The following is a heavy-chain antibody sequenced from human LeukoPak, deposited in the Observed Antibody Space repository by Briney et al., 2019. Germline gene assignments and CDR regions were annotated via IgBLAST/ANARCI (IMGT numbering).Heavy chain of an antibody. CDR3: AKDRSDNSTWYCMDV. Sequence: GGSLRLSCAASGFTFSSYWMSWVRQAPGKGLEWVANIKQDGSEKYYVDSVKGRFTISRDNAKNSLYLQMNSLGVEDTAVYYCAKDRSDNSTWYCMDVWGQGTTVTVSS. V-gene: IGHV3-7*03. CDR2: IKQDGSEK. J-gene: IGHJ6*02. D-gene: IGHD2/OR15-2a*01. CDR1: GFTFSSYW.